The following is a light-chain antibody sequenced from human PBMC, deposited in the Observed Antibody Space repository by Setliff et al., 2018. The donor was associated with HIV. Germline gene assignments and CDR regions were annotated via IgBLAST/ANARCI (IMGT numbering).Light chain of an antibody. V-gene: IGLV2-14*03. Sequence: QSVLTQPPSVSGSPGQSVTISCTGTSSDVGSYNRVSWYQQHPGKAPKLMIYDVINRPSGVSNRFSGSRSGNTASLTISGLQVEDEADYYCSSYTTSSTLYVFGPGTKVTVL. J-gene: IGLJ1*01. CDR1: SSDVGSYNR. CDR2: DVI. CDR3: SSYTTSSTLYV.